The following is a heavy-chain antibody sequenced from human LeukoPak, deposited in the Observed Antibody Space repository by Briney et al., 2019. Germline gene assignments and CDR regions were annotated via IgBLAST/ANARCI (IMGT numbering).Heavy chain of an antibody. J-gene: IGHJ6*03. D-gene: IGHD6-13*01. Sequence: PSETLSLTCAVCGGSFSGYYWSWIRQPPGKGLEWIGEINHSGNTNYNPSLKSRVTISVDTSKNQFSLKLSSVTAADTAVYYCARWVRGSRTYYYYYYMDVWGKGTTVTVSS. CDR1: GGSFSGYY. V-gene: IGHV4-34*01. CDR2: INHSGNT. CDR3: ARWVRGSRTYYYYYYMDV.